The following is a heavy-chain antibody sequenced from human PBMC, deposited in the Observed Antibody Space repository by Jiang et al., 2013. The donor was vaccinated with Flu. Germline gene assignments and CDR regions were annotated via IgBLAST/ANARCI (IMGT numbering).Heavy chain of an antibody. CDR3: ATGVLWFGESYVTYYYYGMDV. J-gene: IGHJ6*02. V-gene: IGHV1-24*01. Sequence: HWVRQAPGKGLEWMGGFDPEDGETIYAQKFQGRVTMTEDTSTDTAYMELSSLRSEDTAVYYCATGVLWFGESYVTYYYYGMDVWGQGTTVTVSS. D-gene: IGHD3-10*01. CDR2: FDPEDGET.